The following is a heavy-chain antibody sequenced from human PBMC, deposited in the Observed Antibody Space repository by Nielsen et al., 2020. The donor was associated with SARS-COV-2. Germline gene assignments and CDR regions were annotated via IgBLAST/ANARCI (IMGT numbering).Heavy chain of an antibody. CDR3: ARVGPYYYYYMDV. V-gene: IGHV1-69*05. CDR2: IIPIFGTA. J-gene: IGHJ6*03. Sequence: SVKVSCKASGGTFSSYAISWVRQAPGQGLEWMGGIIPIFGTANYAQKFQGRVTMTRDTSTSTVYMELSSLRSEDTAVYYCARVGPYYYYYMDVWGKGTTVTVSS. CDR1: GGTFSSYA.